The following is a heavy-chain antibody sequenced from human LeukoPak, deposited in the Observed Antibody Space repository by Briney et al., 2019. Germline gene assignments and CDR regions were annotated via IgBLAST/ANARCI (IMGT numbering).Heavy chain of an antibody. CDR1: GFIFSDYG. Sequence: GGSLRLSCAASGFIFSDYGMHWVRQAPGKGLEWVAFIRYDGSNKYYADSVKGRFTIPRDNSKNTLYLQMNSLRAEDTAVYYCAKDLGSTRKYYYGSGSFDYWGQGTLVTVSS. D-gene: IGHD3-10*01. J-gene: IGHJ4*02. CDR2: IRYDGSNK. V-gene: IGHV3-30*02. CDR3: AKDLGSTRKYYYGSGSFDY.